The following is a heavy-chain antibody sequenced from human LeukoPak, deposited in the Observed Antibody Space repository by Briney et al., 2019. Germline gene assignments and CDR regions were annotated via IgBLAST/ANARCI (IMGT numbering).Heavy chain of an antibody. D-gene: IGHD1-26*01. CDR1: GFPFSSYG. CDR3: AKDSPSGSYSNGVDY. CDR2: ISYDGSNK. V-gene: IGHV3-30*18. J-gene: IGHJ4*02. Sequence: GRSLRLSCAASGFPFSSYGMHWVRQAPGKGLEWVAVISYDGSNKYSADSVRGRFTISRDNYKNTLYLQMNSLRAEDTAVYYCAKDSPSGSYSNGVDYWGQGTLVTVSS.